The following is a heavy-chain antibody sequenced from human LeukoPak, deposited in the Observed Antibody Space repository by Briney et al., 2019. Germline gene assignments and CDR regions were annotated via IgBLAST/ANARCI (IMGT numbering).Heavy chain of an antibody. CDR3: AKDPTPETTGN. Sequence: GGSLRLSCAASGFAFSTYAMRWVRQAPGKGLDWVSSISGSGGSTYYADSVKGRFTISRDNSGNTLYLQLNVLRAEDTAVYYCAKDPTPETTGNWGQGTLVTVSS. CDR1: GFAFSTYA. D-gene: IGHD1-14*01. J-gene: IGHJ4*02. V-gene: IGHV3-23*01. CDR2: ISGSGGST.